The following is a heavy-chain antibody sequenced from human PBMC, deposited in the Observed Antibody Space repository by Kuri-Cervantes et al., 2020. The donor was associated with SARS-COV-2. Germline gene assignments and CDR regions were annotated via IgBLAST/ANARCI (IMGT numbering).Heavy chain of an antibody. Sequence: GGSLRLSCAASGFTFSNYGMHWVRQAPGKGLEWVAVISYDGSNKYYADSVKGRFTISRDNSKNTLYLQMNRLRAEDTAVYYCARSRSGGGGKQWLLADDAFDIWGQGTMVTVSS. CDR1: GFTFSNYG. V-gene: IGHV3-30*03. J-gene: IGHJ3*02. CDR3: ARSRSGGGGKQWLLADDAFDI. CDR2: ISYDGSNK. D-gene: IGHD6-19*01.